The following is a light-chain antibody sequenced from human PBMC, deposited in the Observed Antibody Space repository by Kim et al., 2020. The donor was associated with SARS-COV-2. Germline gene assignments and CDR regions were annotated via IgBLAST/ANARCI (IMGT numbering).Light chain of an antibody. CDR1: SLRSYY. J-gene: IGLJ2*01. CDR3: NSRDSSGNVV. V-gene: IGLV3-19*01. Sequence: SSELTQDPAVSVALGQTVRITCQGVSLRSYYASWYQQKPGQAPVLVIYGKNNRPSGIPDRFSGSSSGNTASLTITGAQAEDEADYYCNSRDSSGNVVFGG. CDR2: GKN.